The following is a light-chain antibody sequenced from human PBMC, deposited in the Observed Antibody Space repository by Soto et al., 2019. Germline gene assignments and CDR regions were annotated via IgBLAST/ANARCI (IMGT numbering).Light chain of an antibody. Sequence: QSVLTQPASVSGSPGQSITISCTGTSSDVGSYNLVSWYQQHPGKAPKLMVYEVSKRPSGVSNRFSGSKSGNTASLTISGLQAEDEADYYCSSYASSSTPLIFGTGSRSPS. V-gene: IGLV2-23*02. J-gene: IGLJ1*01. CDR1: SSDVGSYNL. CDR3: SSYASSSTPLI. CDR2: EVS.